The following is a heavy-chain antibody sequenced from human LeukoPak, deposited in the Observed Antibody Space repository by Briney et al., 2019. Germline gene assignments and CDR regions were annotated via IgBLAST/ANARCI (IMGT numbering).Heavy chain of an antibody. CDR1: GFTFSSYG. J-gene: IGHJ4*02. V-gene: IGHV3-33*01. D-gene: IGHD5-24*01. Sequence: GGPLRLSCAASGFTFSSYGMHGVRQAPGKGLEGVAVIWYYGSNKYYADSVKGRFTISRDNSKNTLYLQMNSLRAEDTAMYYCARDRIGSRDGYNRLDYWGQGTLVTVSS. CDR3: ARDRIGSRDGYNRLDY. CDR2: IWYYGSNK.